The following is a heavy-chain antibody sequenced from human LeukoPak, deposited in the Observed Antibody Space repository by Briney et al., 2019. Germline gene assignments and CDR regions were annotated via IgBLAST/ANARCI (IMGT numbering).Heavy chain of an antibody. Sequence: GASVKVSCKASGYTFTGYYMHWVRQAPGQGLEWMGWINPNSGGTNYAQKFQGRVTMTRDTSISTAYMELSRLRSDDTAVYYCARGRVTIAAAGILDYWGQGTLVTVSS. CDR3: ARGRVTIAAAGILDY. V-gene: IGHV1-2*02. J-gene: IGHJ4*02. CDR1: GYTFTGYY. CDR2: INPNSGGT. D-gene: IGHD6-13*01.